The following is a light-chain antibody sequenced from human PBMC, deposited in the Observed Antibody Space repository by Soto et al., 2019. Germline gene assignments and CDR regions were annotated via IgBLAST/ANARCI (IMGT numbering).Light chain of an antibody. Sequence: QSVLTQPPSASGTPGQRVTISCSGSSSNIGSNTVNWYQQLPGTAPKLLIYSNNQRPSEVPDRFSGSKSGTSASLAISGLQSEDEADYYCAAWDDSLHWVFGGGTKLTVL. V-gene: IGLV1-44*01. CDR1: SSNIGSNT. J-gene: IGLJ3*02. CDR2: SNN. CDR3: AAWDDSLHWV.